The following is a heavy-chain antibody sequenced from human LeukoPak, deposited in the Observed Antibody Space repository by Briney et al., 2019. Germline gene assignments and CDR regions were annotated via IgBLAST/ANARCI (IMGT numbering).Heavy chain of an antibody. Sequence: SETLSLTCTVSDGSIINNNHYWGWTRQPPGKGLEWIGSISCSGGTAYNPSLRSRVTISVDTSKNQFSLKVNSVTAADTAVYYCAREVEYYDSSGYRPHAFDIWGQGTLVTVSS. V-gene: IGHV4-39*02. D-gene: IGHD3-22*01. J-gene: IGHJ3*02. CDR3: AREVEYYDSSGYRPHAFDI. CDR1: DGSIINNNHY. CDR2: ISCSGGT.